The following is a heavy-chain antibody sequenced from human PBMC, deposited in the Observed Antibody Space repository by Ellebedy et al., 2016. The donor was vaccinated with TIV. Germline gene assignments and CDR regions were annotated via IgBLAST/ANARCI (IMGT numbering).Heavy chain of an antibody. CDR2: ISPGSTYI. CDR3: ARDASGSYYAEFVWFDP. CDR1: GFTFKPYT. J-gene: IGHJ5*02. D-gene: IGHD3-10*01. Sequence: GESLKISXAASGFTFKPYTMNWVRQAPGKGLEWVSSISPGSTYIYYADSVKGRFTISRDNAKNSVYLQMNSLRAEDTAVYYCARDASGSYYAEFVWFDPWGQGTLVTVSS. V-gene: IGHV3-21*01.